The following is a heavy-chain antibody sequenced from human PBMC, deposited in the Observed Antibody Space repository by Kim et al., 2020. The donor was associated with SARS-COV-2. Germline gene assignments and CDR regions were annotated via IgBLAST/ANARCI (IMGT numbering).Heavy chain of an antibody. CDR2: IYYSGST. D-gene: IGHD3-22*01. J-gene: IGHJ3*02. CDR3: AGLPGYYDSSGYYFVDFDI. CDR1: RGSISSYY. V-gene: IGHV4-59*01. Sequence: SETLSLTCTVSRGSISSYYWSWIRQPPGKGLEWIGYIYYSGSTNYNPSLKSRVTISVDTSKNQFSLKLSSVTAADTAVYYCAGLPGYYDSSGYYFVDFDIWGQGTMVTVSS.